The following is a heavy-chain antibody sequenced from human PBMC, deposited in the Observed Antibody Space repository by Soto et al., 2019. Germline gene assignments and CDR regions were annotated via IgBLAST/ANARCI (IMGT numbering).Heavy chain of an antibody. CDR1: GGRFSNYF. V-gene: IGHV4-34*01. J-gene: IGHJ4*02. D-gene: IGHD3-22*01. Sequence: QVQLQQWGAGLLKPSETLSLTCAVSGGRFSNYFWAWIRQAPGKGLEWIGEINHSGDTHFDPSLXTXAXMXXDTSKNQFSLKLRSVTAADTAVYYCAGPPHDTLGSWGQGTLVTVSS. CDR2: INHSGDT. CDR3: AGPPHDTLGS.